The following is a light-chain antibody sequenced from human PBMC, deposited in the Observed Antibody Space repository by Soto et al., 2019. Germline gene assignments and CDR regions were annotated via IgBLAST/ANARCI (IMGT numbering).Light chain of an antibody. CDR3: QVWDSGSDHYV. CDR2: DNI. Sequence: SYELTQPPSVSVGPGQTARITCGGTNIGSKNVQWYQQKPGQAPVLVVYDNIDRPSGSPERFSGSNSENTATLTISRIEAGDEADYYCQVWDSGSDHYVFGTGTQLTVL. J-gene: IGLJ1*01. CDR1: NIGSKN. V-gene: IGLV3-21*02.